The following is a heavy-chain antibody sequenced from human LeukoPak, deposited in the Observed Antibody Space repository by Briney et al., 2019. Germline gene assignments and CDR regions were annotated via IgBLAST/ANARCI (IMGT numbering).Heavy chain of an antibody. CDR3: ARETYWLHLDY. J-gene: IGHJ4*02. CDR2: ISSTSSYI. V-gene: IGHV3-21*01. CDR1: GFTFSSYS. D-gene: IGHD3-9*01. Sequence: GGSLRLSCAASGFTFSSYSMNWVRQAPGKGLEWVSSISSTSSYIYYADSMKGRFTISRDNAKNSLYLQMNSLRAEDTAVYYCARETYWLHLDYWGQGTLVTVSS.